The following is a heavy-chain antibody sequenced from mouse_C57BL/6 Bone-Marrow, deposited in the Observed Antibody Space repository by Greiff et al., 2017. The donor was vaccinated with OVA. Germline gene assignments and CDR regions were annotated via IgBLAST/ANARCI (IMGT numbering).Heavy chain of an antibody. V-gene: IGHV1-50*01. D-gene: IGHD2-3*01. CDR3: ARGGLYDYGYFDV. CDR1: GYTFTSYW. CDR2: IDPSDSYT. J-gene: IGHJ1*03. Sequence: QVQLQQSGAELVKPGASVKLSCKASGYTFTSYWMQWVKQRPGQGLEWIGEIDPSDSYTNYNQKFKGKATLTVDTSSSTAYMQLSSLTSEDSAVYYCARGGLYDYGYFDVWGTGTTVTVSS.